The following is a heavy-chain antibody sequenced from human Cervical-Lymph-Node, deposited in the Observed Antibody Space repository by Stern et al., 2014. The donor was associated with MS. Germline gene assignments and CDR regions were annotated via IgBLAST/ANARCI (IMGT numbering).Heavy chain of an antibody. V-gene: IGHV1-69*01. Sequence: QVQLVQSGAGMKKPGSSVTVSCKASGGSFSSYAVNWVRQAPGQAPEWMGGIIPMFGAANYAQKFQGRVTLIADESTSTVYMEMISLTSEDTAVYYCTREATAHSGTFDFWGQGTLVTV. J-gene: IGHJ4*02. D-gene: IGHD1-14*01. CDR1: GGSFSSYA. CDR2: IIPMFGAA. CDR3: TREATAHSGTFDF.